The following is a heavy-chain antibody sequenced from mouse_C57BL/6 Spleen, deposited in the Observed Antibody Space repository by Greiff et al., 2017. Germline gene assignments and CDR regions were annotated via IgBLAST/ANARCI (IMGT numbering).Heavy chain of an antibody. CDR2: IWGDGST. V-gene: IGHV2-3*01. CDR1: GFSLTSYG. CDR3: AKGGFSNGMDY. Sequence: VKLQESGPGLVAPSQSLSITCTVSGFSLTSYGVSWVRQPPGKGLEWLGVIWGDGSTNYHSALISRLGISKDNSKSQVFLKLNSLQTDDAATYYGAKGGFSNGMDYWGQGTSVTVSS. J-gene: IGHJ4*01. D-gene: IGHD2-5*01.